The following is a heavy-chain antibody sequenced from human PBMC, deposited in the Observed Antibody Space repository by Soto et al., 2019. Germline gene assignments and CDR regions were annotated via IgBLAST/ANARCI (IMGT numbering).Heavy chain of an antibody. CDR3: ASLPTVSSSAF. CDR2: MHSSGST. CDR1: GGSISSYY. J-gene: IGHJ4*02. V-gene: IGHV4-4*07. Sequence: QVQLQESGPGLVKPSETLSLTCTVSGGSISSYYWSWIRQPPGKGLEWIGRMHSSGSTNYNPSLKRRVTMSVDTSKNQFSLKLSSVTAADTAVYYCASLPTVSSSAFWGQGTLVTVSS. D-gene: IGHD4-4*01.